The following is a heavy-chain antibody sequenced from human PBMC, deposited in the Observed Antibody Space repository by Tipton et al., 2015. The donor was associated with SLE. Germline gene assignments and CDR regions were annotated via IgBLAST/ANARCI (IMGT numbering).Heavy chain of an antibody. J-gene: IGHJ1*01. CDR1: GYTFSNYD. CDR2: MNPKSGNT. V-gene: IGHV1-8*01. D-gene: IGHD4-23*01. CDR3: ARGLRDYGGNSGEYFQH. Sequence: QVQLVQSGAEVKKPGASVKVSCQASGYTFSNYDINWVRQATGQGLEWMGWMNPKSGNTGYAQKFQGRVTITRNTSINTAYMELSSLTSEDTAVYYCARGLRDYGGNSGEYFQHWGQGTLVIVSS.